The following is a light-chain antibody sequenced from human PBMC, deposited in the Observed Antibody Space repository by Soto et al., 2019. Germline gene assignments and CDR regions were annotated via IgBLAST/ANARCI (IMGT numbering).Light chain of an antibody. Sequence: IQVPQCRASLSASLGEALTIVGRASQSISNFLNWFQPKPGKGPKSLIYAASTLQSGVPSRLSGLGSRTDFSLAIRSLQPEDFAAYYFLQDYGYPWTFGQGTKVDI. CDR2: AAS. CDR3: LQDYGYPWT. J-gene: IGKJ1*01. CDR1: QSISNF. V-gene: IGKV1-6*02.